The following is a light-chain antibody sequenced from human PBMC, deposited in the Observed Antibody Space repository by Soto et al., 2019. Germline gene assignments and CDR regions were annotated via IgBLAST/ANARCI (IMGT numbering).Light chain of an antibody. CDR1: QSVLYSSNNKNY. Sequence: DIVTTQSPDSLAVSLGERATINCKSSQSVLYSSNNKNYLAWYQQKPGQPPKLLIYWASTRESGVPDRFSGSGSGTDFTLTISSLQAEDVAVYYCQQYYTPSWTFGQGTKVDI. CDR2: WAS. V-gene: IGKV4-1*01. J-gene: IGKJ1*01. CDR3: QQYYTPSWT.